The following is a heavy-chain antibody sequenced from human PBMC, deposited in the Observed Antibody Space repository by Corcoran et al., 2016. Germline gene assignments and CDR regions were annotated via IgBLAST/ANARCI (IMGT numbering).Heavy chain of an antibody. V-gene: IGHV3-30*18. D-gene: IGHD2-2*02. Sequence: QVQLVESGGGVVQPGRSLRLSCAASGFTFSSYGMHWVRQAPGKGLEWVAVISYDGSNKYYADSVKGRFTISRENSKNTLYLQMNSLRAEDTAVYYCAKDRGYCSSTSCYNWGIYYYYGMDVWGQGTTVTVSS. CDR2: ISYDGSNK. CDR1: GFTFSSYG. CDR3: AKDRGYCSSTSCYNWGIYYYYGMDV. J-gene: IGHJ6*02.